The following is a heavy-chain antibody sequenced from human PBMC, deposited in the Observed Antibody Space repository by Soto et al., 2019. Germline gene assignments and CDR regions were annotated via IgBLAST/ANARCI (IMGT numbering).Heavy chain of an antibody. CDR2: IYHSGST. J-gene: IGHJ4*02. CDR1: GGSISSGGYS. CDR3: AGGIAARPLGY. V-gene: IGHV4-30-2*01. Sequence: QLQLQESGSGLVKPSQTLSLTCAVSGGSISSGGYSWSWIRQPPGKGLEWIGYIYHSGSTYYNPPTKSRRTKSVDRTKTQCSLKLSSVTAADTAVYYCAGGIAARPLGYWGQGTLVTVSS. D-gene: IGHD6-6*01.